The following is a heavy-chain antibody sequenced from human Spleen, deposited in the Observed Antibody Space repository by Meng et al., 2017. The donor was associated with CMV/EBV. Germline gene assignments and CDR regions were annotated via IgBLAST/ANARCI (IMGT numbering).Heavy chain of an antibody. CDR2: INPNGGVT. D-gene: IGHD1-26*01. V-gene: IGHV1-2*02. Sequence: GESLKISCVVSGYTFSDYYMYWVRQAPGQGLEWMGWINPNGGVTNYAQKFQGRVTMTRDTSISTAYMELSRLRCDDTAVYYCARSRGSYSLDYWGQGTLVTVSS. CDR3: ARSRGSYSLDY. J-gene: IGHJ4*02. CDR1: GYTFSDYY.